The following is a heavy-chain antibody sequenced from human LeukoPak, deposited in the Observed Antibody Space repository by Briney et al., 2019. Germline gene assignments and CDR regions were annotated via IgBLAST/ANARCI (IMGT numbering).Heavy chain of an antibody. Sequence: GGSLRLSCAASGFTFSSYEMNWVRQAPGKGLEWVSYISNSGSALYYADSVKGRFTISRDNAKNSLFLQMNSLRAKDTAVYYCARGAGSLRYFDYWGQGTLVTVSS. V-gene: IGHV3-48*03. CDR1: GFTFSSYE. J-gene: IGHJ4*02. D-gene: IGHD3-10*01. CDR2: ISNSGSAL. CDR3: ARGAGSLRYFDY.